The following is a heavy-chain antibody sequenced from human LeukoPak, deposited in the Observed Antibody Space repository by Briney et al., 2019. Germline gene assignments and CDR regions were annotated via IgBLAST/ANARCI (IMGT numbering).Heavy chain of an antibody. CDR3: AREGTYYYDSSGLLFDY. D-gene: IGHD3-22*01. CDR2: IIPIFGTA. V-gene: IGHV1-69*01. J-gene: IGHJ4*02. Sequence: SVKVSCKASGGTFSSYAISWVRQAPGQGLEWMGGIIPIFGTANYAQKFQGRVTITADESTSTAYMELSSLRSEDTAVYYCAREGTYYYDSSGLLFDYWGQGTLVTVSS. CDR1: GGTFSSYA.